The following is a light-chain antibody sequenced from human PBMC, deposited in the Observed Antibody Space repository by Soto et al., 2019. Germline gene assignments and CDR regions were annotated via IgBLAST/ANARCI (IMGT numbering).Light chain of an antibody. CDR2: GAS. Sequence: EIVLTQSPGTLSLSPGERATLSCRASQSVNNNYLGWYQQKPGQAPRLLIFGASNRATGIPDRFSGSGSGIDFTLTISRLEPEDFAVYYCQQYGSSPYTFGQGTKLEIK. CDR1: QSVNNNY. CDR3: QQYGSSPYT. V-gene: IGKV3-20*01. J-gene: IGKJ2*01.